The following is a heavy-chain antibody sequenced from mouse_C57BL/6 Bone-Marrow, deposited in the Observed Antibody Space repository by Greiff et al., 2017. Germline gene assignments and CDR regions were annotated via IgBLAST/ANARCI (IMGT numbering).Heavy chain of an antibody. CDR3: ARSEVIWFAY. Sequence: QVQLQQPGAELVMPGASVKLSCKASGYTFTSYWMHWVKQRPGQGLEWIGEIDPSDSSTNYNQKFKGKSTLTVDKSSSTAYMQLSSLTSGDSAVYYCARSEVIWFAYWGQGTLVTVSA. J-gene: IGHJ3*01. V-gene: IGHV1-69*01. D-gene: IGHD1-2*01. CDR2: IDPSDSST. CDR1: GYTFTSYW.